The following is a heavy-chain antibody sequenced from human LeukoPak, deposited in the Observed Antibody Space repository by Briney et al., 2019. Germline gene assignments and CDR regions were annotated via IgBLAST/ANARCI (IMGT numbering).Heavy chain of an antibody. CDR3: ARVFYYDSSGDWAFDI. CDR1: GGTFSSYA. Sequence: GASVKVSCKASGGTFSSYAISWVRQAPGQGLEWMGGIIPIFGTANYAQKFQGRVTITADKSTSTAYMELSSLRSEDTAVYYCARVFYYDSSGDWAFDIWGQGTMVTVSS. V-gene: IGHV1-69*06. J-gene: IGHJ3*02. D-gene: IGHD3-22*01. CDR2: IIPIFGTA.